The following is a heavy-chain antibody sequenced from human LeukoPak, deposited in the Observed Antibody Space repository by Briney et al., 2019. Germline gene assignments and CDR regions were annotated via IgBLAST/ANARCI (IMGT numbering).Heavy chain of an antibody. CDR2: IDPSDSET. J-gene: IGHJ4*02. Sequence: GESLQISSKASGYTFTNYWIGWVRQMPGKGLEWMGIIDPSDSETRYTPSFQGQVTISADKSLRTAYLQWNSLKASDTAMYYCARQTAMGRSGDYWGQGTPVTVSS. CDR1: GYTFTNYW. CDR3: ARQTAMGRSGDY. D-gene: IGHD5-18*01. V-gene: IGHV5-51*01.